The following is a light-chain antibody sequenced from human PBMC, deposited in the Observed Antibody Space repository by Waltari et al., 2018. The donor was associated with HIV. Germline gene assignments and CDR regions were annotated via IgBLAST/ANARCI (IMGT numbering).Light chain of an antibody. CDR2: DVS. J-gene: IGLJ1*01. V-gene: IGLV2-14*01. CDR1: SSDVGDYNY. CDR3: SSYTSSSTRV. Sequence: QSALTQPASVSGSPGQSITISCTGTSSDVGDYNYVSWSQQPPGKAPKLIIYDVSNRPSGVSNRFSGSKSGNTASLTISGLQTEDEADYYCSSYTSSSTRVFGTGTKVTVL.